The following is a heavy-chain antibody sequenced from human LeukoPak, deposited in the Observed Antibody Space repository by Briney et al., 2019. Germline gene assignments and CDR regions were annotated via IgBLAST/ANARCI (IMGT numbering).Heavy chain of an antibody. J-gene: IGHJ4*02. Sequence: PGRSLRLSCAASGFTFDDYAMHWVRQAPGKGLEWVSGISWNSGSIGYADSVKGRFTISRDNAKNSLYLQMNSLRAEDTAVYYCARDGKLEPQDYWGQGTLVTVSS. CDR1: GFTFDDYA. V-gene: IGHV3-9*01. CDR3: ARDGKLEPQDY. D-gene: IGHD1-1*01. CDR2: ISWNSGSI.